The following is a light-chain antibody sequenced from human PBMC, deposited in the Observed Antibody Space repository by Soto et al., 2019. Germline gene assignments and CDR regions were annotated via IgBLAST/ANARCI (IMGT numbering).Light chain of an antibody. CDR3: GSYTSTDTPFV. CDR2: DAS. V-gene: IGLV2-14*02. CDR1: SSDIGYYNL. Sequence: QSALTQPASVSGSPGQSITISCTGSSSDIGYYNLVSWYQHHPGKAPKVIIYDASKRPSGISYRFSGSKSGNKASLIISNLEAEDESEYYCGSYTSTDTPFVFGTGTKLTVL. J-gene: IGLJ1*01.